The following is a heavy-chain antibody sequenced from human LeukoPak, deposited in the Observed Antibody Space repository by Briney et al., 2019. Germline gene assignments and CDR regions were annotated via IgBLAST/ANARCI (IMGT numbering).Heavy chain of an antibody. CDR2: ISSASRTI. V-gene: IGHV3-48*04. CDR1: GFTFSSYS. CDR3: ARESISGHRDFDY. Sequence: GGSLRLSCAASGFTFSSYSMNWVRQAPGKGLEWISYISSASRTIYYGDSVKGRFTVSRDNAKNSLYLQMRSLRAEDTAVYYCARESISGHRDFDYWGKGTLVTVSS. J-gene: IGHJ4*02. D-gene: IGHD1-26*01.